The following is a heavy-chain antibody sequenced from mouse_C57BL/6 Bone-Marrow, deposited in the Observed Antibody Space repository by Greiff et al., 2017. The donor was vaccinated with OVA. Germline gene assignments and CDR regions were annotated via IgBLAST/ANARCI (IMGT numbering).Heavy chain of an antibody. CDR2: IFPGSGST. CDR1: GYTFTDYY. D-gene: IGHD2-1*01. Sequence: VQLQQSGPELVKPGASVKISCKASGYTFTDYYINWVKQRPGKGLEWIGWIFPGSGSTYYNEKFKGKATLTVDKSSSTAYMLLSSLTSEDSAVYFCARRGIYYGNYSYAMDYWGQGTSVTVSS. J-gene: IGHJ4*01. V-gene: IGHV1-75*01. CDR3: ARRGIYYGNYSYAMDY.